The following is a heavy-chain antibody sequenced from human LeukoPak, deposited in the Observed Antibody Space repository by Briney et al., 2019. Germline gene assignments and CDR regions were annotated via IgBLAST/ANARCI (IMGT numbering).Heavy chain of an antibody. D-gene: IGHD2-21*02. CDR3: AKERDDCYSN. CDR1: GFTFRIYN. Sequence: PGGSLRLSCEASGFTFRIYNMAWIRQAPGKGLEWVSSISGSGRYIYYADSLKGRATISRDNSKNTLYLQMNSLRAEDTAVYYCAKERDDCYSNWGQEPWSPSPQ. V-gene: IGHV3-21*04. CDR2: ISGSGRYI. J-gene: IGHJ4*01.